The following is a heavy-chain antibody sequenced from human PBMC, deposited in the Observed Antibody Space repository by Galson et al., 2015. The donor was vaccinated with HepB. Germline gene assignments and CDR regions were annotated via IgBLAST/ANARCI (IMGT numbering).Heavy chain of an antibody. CDR1: GFTFSSYA. J-gene: IGHJ4*02. CDR2: IWYDGSDK. D-gene: IGHD3-22*01. CDR3: AKASGYYYFVDF. V-gene: IGHV3-33*08. Sequence: SLRLSCAASGFTFSSYAMHWVRQAPGKGLEWVAVIWYDGSDKYYADSVKGRFTISRDNSKNTLYLQMNSLRAEDTAVYYCAKASGYYYFVDFWGQGTLVTVSS.